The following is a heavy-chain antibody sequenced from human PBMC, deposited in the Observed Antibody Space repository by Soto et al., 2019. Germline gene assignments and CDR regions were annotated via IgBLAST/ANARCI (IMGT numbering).Heavy chain of an antibody. CDR3: AKELTTMIVVVPPTFDY. Sequence: PGGSLRLSCAASGFTFSSYAMSWVRQAPGKGLEWVSAISGSGGSTYYADTVKGRFTISRDNSKNTLYLQMNSLRAEDTAVYYCAKELTTMIVVVPPTFDYWGQGTLVTVSS. V-gene: IGHV3-23*01. CDR1: GFTFSSYA. CDR2: ISGSGGST. D-gene: IGHD3-22*01. J-gene: IGHJ4*02.